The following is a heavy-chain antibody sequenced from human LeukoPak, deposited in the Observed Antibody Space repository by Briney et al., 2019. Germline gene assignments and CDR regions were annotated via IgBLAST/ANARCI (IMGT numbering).Heavy chain of an antibody. Sequence: GGSLRLSCAPSALTVSGNSVTWIRQIPGEGLEWVSAIYYGGSTFYADSVKGRFIISRDNSRNSLSLQMNSLRAEDTALYYCAKTGYSSGWYRIWDYWGQGTLVTVSS. CDR1: ALTVSGNS. V-gene: IGHV3-66*01. CDR2: IYYGGST. D-gene: IGHD6-19*01. CDR3: AKTGYSSGWYRIWDY. J-gene: IGHJ4*02.